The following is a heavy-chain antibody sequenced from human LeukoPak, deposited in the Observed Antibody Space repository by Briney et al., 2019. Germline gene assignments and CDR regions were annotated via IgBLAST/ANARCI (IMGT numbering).Heavy chain of an antibody. CDR3: ARDDYGDYVRFPS. V-gene: IGHV3-66*01. CDR2: IYSGGST. D-gene: IGHD4-17*01. J-gene: IGHJ5*02. CDR1: GFTVSSNY. Sequence: GGTVRLSCAASGFTVSSNYMSWVRQAPGKGLEWVSVIYSGGSTYYADSVKGRFTISRDNSKNTLYLQMNSLRAEDTAVYYCARDDYGDYVRFPSWGQGTLVSASS.